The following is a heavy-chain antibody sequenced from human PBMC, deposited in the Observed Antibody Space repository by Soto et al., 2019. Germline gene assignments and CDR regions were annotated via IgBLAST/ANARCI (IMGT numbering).Heavy chain of an antibody. V-gene: IGHV3-74*01. Sequence: EVQLVESGGGLVQPGGSLRLSCAASGFAFSTYWMHWVRQAPGKGLLWVSRIKFDGSSTYDEDSVKGRFTISRDDAKNTPYLQINRLRVAATAVYYCARGAKNIYGTDVWGQGTTVTVSS. J-gene: IGHJ6*02. CDR3: ARGAKNIYGTDV. CDR2: IKFDGSST. CDR1: GFAFSTYW.